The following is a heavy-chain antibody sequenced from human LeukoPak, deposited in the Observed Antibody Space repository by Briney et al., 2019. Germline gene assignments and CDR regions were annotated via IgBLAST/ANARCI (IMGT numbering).Heavy chain of an antibody. V-gene: IGHV3-23*01. Sequence: GRSLRLSCAASGFTFDDYAMHWVRQAPGKGLEWVSAISGSGGSTYYADSVKGRFTISRDNSKNTLYLQMNSLRAEDTAVYYCAKSLDIVVVPAAYKGDAFDIWGQGTMVTVSS. CDR2: ISGSGGST. D-gene: IGHD2-2*03. J-gene: IGHJ3*02. CDR3: AKSLDIVVVPAAYKGDAFDI. CDR1: GFTFDDYA.